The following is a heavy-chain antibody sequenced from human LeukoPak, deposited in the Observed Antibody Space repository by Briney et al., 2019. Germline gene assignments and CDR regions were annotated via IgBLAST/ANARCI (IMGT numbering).Heavy chain of an antibody. D-gene: IGHD6-13*01. CDR2: INHSGST. Sequence: TASETLSLTCAVYGGSFSGYYWSWIRQPPGKGLEWIGEINHSGSTNYNPSLKSRVTISVDTSKNQFSLKLSSVTAADTAVYYCARGIAAAGTLWFDPWGQGTLVTVSS. J-gene: IGHJ5*02. V-gene: IGHV4-34*01. CDR1: GGSFSGYY. CDR3: ARGIAAAGTLWFDP.